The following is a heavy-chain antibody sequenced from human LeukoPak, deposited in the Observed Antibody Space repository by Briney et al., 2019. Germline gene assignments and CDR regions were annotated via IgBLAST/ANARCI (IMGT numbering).Heavy chain of an antibody. J-gene: IGHJ4*02. D-gene: IGHD3-22*01. CDR1: GFTLSSYA. CDR3: ARVLHKRNYDSSVYYGY. V-gene: IGHV3-23*01. CDR2: ISGSGGST. Sequence: PGGSLRLSCAASGFTLSSYAMHWVRQAPGKGLEWVSAISGSGGSTYYADSVRGRFTISRDNSKNTLYLQMNSLRADDTAGYYCARVLHKRNYDSSVYYGYWGQGTLVTVSS.